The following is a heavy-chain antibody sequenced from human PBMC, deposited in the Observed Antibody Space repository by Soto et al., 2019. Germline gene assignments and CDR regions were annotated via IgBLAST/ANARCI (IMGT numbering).Heavy chain of an antibody. Sequence: SETLSLTCTFSCGSIISGDYYWSWIRQPPGKGLEWIGYIYYSGSTYYNPSLKSRVTISVDTSKNQFSLKLSSVTAADTAVYYCARDRKEYYYDMDAFDIWGQGTMVTVSS. CDR3: ARDRKEYYYDMDAFDI. J-gene: IGHJ3*02. V-gene: IGHV4-30-4*01. CDR1: CGSIISGDYY. D-gene: IGHD3-22*01. CDR2: IYYSGST.